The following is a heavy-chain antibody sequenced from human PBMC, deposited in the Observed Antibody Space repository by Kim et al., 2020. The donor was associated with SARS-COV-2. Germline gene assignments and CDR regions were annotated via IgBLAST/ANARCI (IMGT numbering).Heavy chain of an antibody. V-gene: IGHV1-18*01. Sequence: ASVKVSCKASGYTFTSYGISWVRQAPGQGLEWMGWISAYNGNTNYAQKLQGRVTMTTDTSTSTAYMELRSLRSDDTAVYYCARVRYYDSSGYYLFYYGMDVWGQGTTVTVSS. D-gene: IGHD3-22*01. J-gene: IGHJ6*02. CDR2: ISAYNGNT. CDR1: GYTFTSYG. CDR3: ARVRYYDSSGYYLFYYGMDV.